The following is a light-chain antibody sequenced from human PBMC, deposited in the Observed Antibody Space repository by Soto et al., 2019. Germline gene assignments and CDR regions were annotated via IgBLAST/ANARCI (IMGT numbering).Light chain of an antibody. J-gene: IGKJ1*01. CDR1: QSVSNY. CDR3: QQNACTRT. V-gene: IGKV1-39*01. Sequence: DIQLTQSPSSLSASLGDRVTITCRASQSVSNYLDWYQQKPGKAPTLLIYDDSSLESRGPSTMSGGRAWTQEIPPISSLRQPDGSTTYFLQQNACTRTFGRGTKVDIK. CDR2: DDS.